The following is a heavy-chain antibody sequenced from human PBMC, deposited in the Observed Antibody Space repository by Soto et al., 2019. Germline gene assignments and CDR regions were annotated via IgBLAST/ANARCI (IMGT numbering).Heavy chain of an antibody. CDR2: IYHSGNT. J-gene: IGHJ4*02. D-gene: IGHD3-10*01. CDR1: GASIITDNW. Sequence: QVQLQESGPGLVKPSGTLSLTCALSGASIITDNWWSWVRQPPGKEMEWIGEIYHSGNTNFNPSVKSRVTISVDASKNQFSLTVSSVTAADTAIYYCARASASSKLRGVVINWGQVTLVTVSS. CDR3: ARASASSKLRGVVIN. V-gene: IGHV4-4*02.